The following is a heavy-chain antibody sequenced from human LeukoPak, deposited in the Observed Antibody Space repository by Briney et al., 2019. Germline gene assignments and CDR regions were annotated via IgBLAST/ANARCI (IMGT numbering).Heavy chain of an antibody. D-gene: IGHD3-22*01. Sequence: SETLSLTCTVSGGSISSYYCGWVRQPAGKGLEWIGRIYTIGSTNYNPSLKTGVTMSVDTSKNQSSLNLSAVTAADTPGYYCAGDRYYYDSSGYALWFDPWGQGTLVTVSS. CDR1: GGSISSYY. CDR3: AGDRYYYDSSGYALWFDP. V-gene: IGHV4-4*07. J-gene: IGHJ5*02. CDR2: IYTIGST.